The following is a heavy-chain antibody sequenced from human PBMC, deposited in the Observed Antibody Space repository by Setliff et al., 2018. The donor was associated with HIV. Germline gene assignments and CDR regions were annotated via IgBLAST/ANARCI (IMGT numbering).Heavy chain of an antibody. J-gene: IGHJ1*01. Sequence: GGSLRLSCAASGFTFNNYAFSNYAMSWFRQAPGKGLEWVSATSATGDPTYYADSVKGRFTFSRDNSMNTLYLQMNSLRVEEPAVYYCARDEVRFRPPVPTAGGYLQHWGQGTLVTVSS. CDR1: GFTFNNYAFSNYA. V-gene: IGHV3-23*01. D-gene: IGHD3-3*01. CDR2: TSATGDPT. CDR3: ARDEVRFRPPVPTAGGYLQH.